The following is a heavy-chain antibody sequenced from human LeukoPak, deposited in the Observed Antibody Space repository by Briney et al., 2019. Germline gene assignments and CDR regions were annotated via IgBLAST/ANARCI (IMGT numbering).Heavy chain of an antibody. CDR1: GFTFRNYG. CDR3: AKGKDDSSGWYFFY. D-gene: IGHD6-19*01. V-gene: IGHV3-23*01. J-gene: IGHJ4*02. CDR2: LSDSGTTT. Sequence: GGSLRLSCAASGFTFRNYGMSWVRQAPGKGLEWVSALSDSGTTTYYADSVKGRFTISRDISKNTLYLQMNSLRAEDTAVYYCAKGKDDSSGWYFFYWGQGTLVTVSS.